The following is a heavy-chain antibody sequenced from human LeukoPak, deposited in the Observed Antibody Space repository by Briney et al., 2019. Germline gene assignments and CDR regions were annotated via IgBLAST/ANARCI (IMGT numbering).Heavy chain of an antibody. CDR2: ISSDGIST. V-gene: IGHV3-74*01. D-gene: IGHD3-22*01. CDR1: YW. Sequence: YWMHWVRQAPGKGLVWVSRISSDGISTFYADSVKGRFTISRDNAKNTLYLQMNSLRAEDTAVYYCARHYYDSGSYYTTEYWGQGTRVTVSS. J-gene: IGHJ4*02. CDR3: ARHYYDSGSYYTTEY.